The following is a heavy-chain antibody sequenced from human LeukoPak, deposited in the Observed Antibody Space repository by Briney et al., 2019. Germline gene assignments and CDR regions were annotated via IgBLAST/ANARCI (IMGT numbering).Heavy chain of an antibody. CDR2: ISSSSSYI. CDR1: GFTVSSNY. Sequence: GGSLRLSCAASGFTVSSNYMSWVRQAPGKGLEWVSSISSSSSYIYYADSVKGRFTISRDNAKNSLYLQMNSLRAEDTAVYYCAREGWRITFGGVIVSNWFDPWGQGTLVTVSS. V-gene: IGHV3-21*01. J-gene: IGHJ5*02. D-gene: IGHD3-16*02. CDR3: AREGWRITFGGVIVSNWFDP.